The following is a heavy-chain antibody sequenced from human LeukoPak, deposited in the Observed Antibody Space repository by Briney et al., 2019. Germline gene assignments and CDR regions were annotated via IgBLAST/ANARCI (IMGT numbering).Heavy chain of an antibody. CDR1: GFTFSPYW. CDR2: INDDGSST. Sequence: GGSLRLSCAASGFTFSPYWMQWVRHGPGEGLVWVSRINDDGSSTEYADSVKGRFTISRDNGKNTLFLQMNSLRAEDTALYYCAKDGVWFGELFRSEYFQHGGQGTLVTVSS. CDR3: AKDGVWFGELFRSEYFQH. V-gene: IGHV3-74*03. D-gene: IGHD3-10*01. J-gene: IGHJ1*01.